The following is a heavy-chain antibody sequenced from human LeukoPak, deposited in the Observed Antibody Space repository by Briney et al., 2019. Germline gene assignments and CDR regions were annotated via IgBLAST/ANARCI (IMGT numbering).Heavy chain of an antibody. V-gene: IGHV4-39*01. D-gene: IGHD5-18*01. CDR2: VYYSGST. J-gene: IGHJ6*03. CDR1: GDSISSSSYY. CDR3: ARVDTVNYYYYMDV. Sequence: PSETLSLTCSVSGDSISSSSYYWGWIRQPPGKGLEWIGSVYYSGSTYYSPSLKSRVTISVDTSKNQFSLKLSSVTAADTAVYYCARVDTVNYYYYMDVWGKGTPVTVSS.